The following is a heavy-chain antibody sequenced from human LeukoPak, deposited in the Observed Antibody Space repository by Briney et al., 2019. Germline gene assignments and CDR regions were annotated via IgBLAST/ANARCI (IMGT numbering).Heavy chain of an antibody. Sequence: GGSLRLSCAASGFIFSSGWVSWVRQAPGKGLEWVGRIRSKTDGGTTDYAGTMKGRFTISRDESKNTLYLQINSLKTEDTADYYCTIDYTGYWGQGTLVTVSS. CDR3: TIDYTGY. D-gene: IGHD2-2*02. V-gene: IGHV3-15*01. CDR1: GFIFSSGW. CDR2: IRSKTDGGTT. J-gene: IGHJ4*02.